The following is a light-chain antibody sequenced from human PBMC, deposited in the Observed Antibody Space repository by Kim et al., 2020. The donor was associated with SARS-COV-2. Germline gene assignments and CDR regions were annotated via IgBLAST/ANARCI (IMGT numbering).Light chain of an antibody. J-gene: IGLJ3*02. CDR3: AAWDGSLSALV. CDR1: HFNIGSSY. V-gene: IGLV1-47*01. CDR2: RSN. Sequence: ELTQPPSASGTPGQRVSISCSGSHFNIGSSYVYWYQQFPGTAPKLLIYRSNQRPSGVPDRFSGSKSGTSASLAISGLRSEDEADYYCAAWDGSLSALVFGGGTKLTVL.